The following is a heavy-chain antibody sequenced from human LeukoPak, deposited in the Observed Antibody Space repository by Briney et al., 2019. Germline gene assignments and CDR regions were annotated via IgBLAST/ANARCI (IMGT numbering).Heavy chain of an antibody. D-gene: IGHD6-19*01. J-gene: IGHJ3*02. CDR2: ISYDGSNK. CDR3: AKRAVAGTGRGFDI. Sequence: GGSLRLSCAASGFTFSSYGMHWVRQAPGKGLEWVAVISYDGSNKYYADSVKGRFTISRDNSKNTLYLQMNSLRAEDTAVYYCAKRAVAGTGRGFDIWGQGTLVTVSS. V-gene: IGHV3-30*18. CDR1: GFTFSSYG.